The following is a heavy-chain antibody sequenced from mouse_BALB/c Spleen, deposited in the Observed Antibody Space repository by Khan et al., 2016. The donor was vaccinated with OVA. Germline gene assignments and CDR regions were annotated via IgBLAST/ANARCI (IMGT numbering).Heavy chain of an antibody. J-gene: IGHJ4*01. CDR1: GYSITSDYA. CDR2: ISYCGST. V-gene: IGHV3-2*02. D-gene: IGHD1-1*01. CDR3: ARKNYYGYAMDY. Sequence: EVQLQESGPGLVKPSQSLSLTCTVTGYSITSDYAWDWIRQFPGNKLEWMGYISYCGSTSYNLSLKIRISITRYTSKNQFFLQLNSVATQHTATYNGARKNYYGYAMDYWGQGTSVTVSS.